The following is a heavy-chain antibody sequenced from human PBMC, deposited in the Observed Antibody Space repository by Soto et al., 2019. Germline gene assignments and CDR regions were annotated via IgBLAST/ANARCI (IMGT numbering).Heavy chain of an antibody. D-gene: IGHD6-6*01. J-gene: IGHJ4*02. CDR1: GFTFSSYG. CDR2: IWYDGSNK. Sequence: QVQLVESGGGVVQPGRSLRLSCAASGFTFSSYGMHWVRQAPGKGLEWVAVIWYDGSNKYYADSVKGRFTISRDNSKNTLYLQINSLRAEDTAVYYCARDIEYSTTAADYWGQGTLVTVSS. CDR3: ARDIEYSTTAADY. V-gene: IGHV3-33*01.